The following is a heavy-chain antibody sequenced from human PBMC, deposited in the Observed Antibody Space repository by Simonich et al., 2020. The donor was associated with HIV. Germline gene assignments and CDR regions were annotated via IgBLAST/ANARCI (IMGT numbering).Heavy chain of an antibody. D-gene: IGHD2-2*01. Sequence: EVQLVESGGGLVKPGGSLRLSCAASGFTFSSYSMNWVRQAPEKGLEWVSSISIRSSYIYYADSVKGRFTISRDNAKNSLYLQMNSLRAEDTAVYYCARDGRKGSSTSCSDYWGQGTLVTVSS. CDR3: ARDGRKGSSTSCSDY. CDR2: ISIRSSYI. CDR1: GFTFSSYS. J-gene: IGHJ4*02. V-gene: IGHV3-21*01.